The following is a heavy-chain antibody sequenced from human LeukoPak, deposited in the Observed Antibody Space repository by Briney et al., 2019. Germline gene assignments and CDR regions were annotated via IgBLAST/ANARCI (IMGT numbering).Heavy chain of an antibody. CDR2: ISSGSNDI. J-gene: IGHJ4*02. Sequence: GGSLRLSCAGSGFTFSSYSMNWVRQAPGKGLEWVSFISSGSNDIYYADSVKGRFTISRDNAKNSLYLEMNSLRAEDTAVYYCARSIGAAYFDNWGQGTMVTVSS. CDR1: GFTFSSYS. V-gene: IGHV3-21*01. CDR3: ARSIGAAYFDN. D-gene: IGHD6-13*01.